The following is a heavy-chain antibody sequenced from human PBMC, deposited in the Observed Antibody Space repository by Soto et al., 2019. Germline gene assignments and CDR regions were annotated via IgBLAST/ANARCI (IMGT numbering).Heavy chain of an antibody. J-gene: IGHJ4*02. CDR2: ISGSGGST. V-gene: IGHV3-23*01. Sequence: PGGSLRLSCAASGFTFSSYAMSWVRQAPGKGLEWVSAISGSGGSTYYADSVKGRFTISRDNSKNTLYLQMNSLRAEDTAVYYCAKVSGPVVVVAATPLDFDYWGQGTLVTVS. CDR3: AKVSGPVVVVAATPLDFDY. CDR1: GFTFSSYA. D-gene: IGHD2-15*01.